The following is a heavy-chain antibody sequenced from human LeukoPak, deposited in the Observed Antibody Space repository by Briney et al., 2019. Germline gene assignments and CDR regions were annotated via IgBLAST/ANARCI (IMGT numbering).Heavy chain of an antibody. CDR3: ASGGDCGGDCSVHYFDY. D-gene: IGHD2-21*02. CDR2: ISPYNGNT. V-gene: IGHV1-18*01. CDR1: GYTFNTYG. J-gene: IGHJ4*02. Sequence: ASVKVSCKPSGYTFNTYGITWVRQAPGQGLEWMGWISPYNGNTNYAQKFQGRVTLTTDTSTSTAYMELRSLRSDDTAVYYCASGGDCGGDCSVHYFDYWGQGTLVTVSS.